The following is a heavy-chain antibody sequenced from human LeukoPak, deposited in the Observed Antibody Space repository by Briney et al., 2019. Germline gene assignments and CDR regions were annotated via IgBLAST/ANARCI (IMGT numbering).Heavy chain of an antibody. V-gene: IGHV4-34*01. CDR3: ARGMVAAAGPHYYYSMDV. CDR2: INHSGST. D-gene: IGHD6-13*01. Sequence: SETLSLTCAVYGESFSGYYWSWIRQPPGKGLEWIGEINHSGSTNYNPSLKSRVTISVDTSKNQFSLKLSSVTAADTAVYYCARGMVAAAGPHYYYSMDVWGKGTTVTVSS. CDR1: GESFSGYY. J-gene: IGHJ6*03.